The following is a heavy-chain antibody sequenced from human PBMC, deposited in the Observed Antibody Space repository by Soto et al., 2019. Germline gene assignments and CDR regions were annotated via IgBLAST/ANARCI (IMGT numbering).Heavy chain of an antibody. CDR3: ARVRQGCSANNCYFDP. CDR1: GGSVRSPDW. V-gene: IGHV4-4*02. CDR2: VHISGHS. J-gene: IGHJ5*01. D-gene: IGHD1-1*01. Sequence: PSETRSLTCTLSGGSVRSPDWWNCFRQSPDKGLEWIAEVHISGHSNYNPSLRSRVSVSIDSSKNQFYLNLNSVTAADTAIYYCARVRQGCSANNCYFDPWGQGTQVTVSS.